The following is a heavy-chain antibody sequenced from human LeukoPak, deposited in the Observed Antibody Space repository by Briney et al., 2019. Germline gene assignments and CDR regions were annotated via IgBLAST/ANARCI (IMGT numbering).Heavy chain of an antibody. J-gene: IGHJ6*02. V-gene: IGHV4-39*01. CDR3: ARVNYDILTGYSRVRMDV. CDR1: GGSISSSSYY. D-gene: IGHD3-9*01. Sequence: SETLSLTCSVSGGSISSSSYYWGWIRQPPGKGLEWIGSIYYSGSTYYNPSLKSRVTISVDTSKNQFSLKLSSVTAADTAVYYCARVNYDILTGYSRVRMDVWGQGTTVTVSS. CDR2: IYYSGST.